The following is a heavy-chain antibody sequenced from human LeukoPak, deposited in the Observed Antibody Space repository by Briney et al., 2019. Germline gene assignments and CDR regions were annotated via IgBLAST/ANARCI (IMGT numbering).Heavy chain of an antibody. CDR2: ISGSGGST. CDR3: AKDGPYDYVWGSYRHDY. CDR1: GFTFDDYG. D-gene: IGHD3-16*02. V-gene: IGHV3-23*01. J-gene: IGHJ4*02. Sequence: GGSLRLSCAASGFTFDDYGLSWVRQAPGKGLEWVSAISGSGGSTYYADSVKGRFTISRDNSKNTLYLQMNSLRAEDTAVYYCAKDGPYDYVWGSYRHDYWGQGTLVTVSS.